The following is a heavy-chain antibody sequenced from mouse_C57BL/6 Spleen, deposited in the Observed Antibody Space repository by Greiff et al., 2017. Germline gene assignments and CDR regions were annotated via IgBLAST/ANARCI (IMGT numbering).Heavy chain of an antibody. J-gene: IGHJ3*01. CDR2: INPNYGTT. CDR1: GYSFTDYN. CDR3: AREEDYYGSSYPAWFAY. Sequence: EVQLQQSGPELVKPGASVKISCKASGYSFTDYNMNWVKQSNGKSLEWIGVINPNYGTTSYNQKFKGKATLTVDQSSSTAYMQLNSLTYVDTAIYYCAREEDYYGSSYPAWFAYWGQGTLVTVSA. V-gene: IGHV1-39*01. D-gene: IGHD1-1*01.